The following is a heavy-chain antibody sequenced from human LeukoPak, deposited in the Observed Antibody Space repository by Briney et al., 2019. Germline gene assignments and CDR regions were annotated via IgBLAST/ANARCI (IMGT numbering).Heavy chain of an antibody. D-gene: IGHD3-22*01. Sequence: GGSLRLSCAASGFTFSSYETNWVRQAPGKGLEWVSYISSSGSTIYYADSVKGRFTISRDNAKNSLYLQMNSLRAEDTAVYYCARASYYDTIDYWGQGTLVTVSS. V-gene: IGHV3-48*03. J-gene: IGHJ4*02. CDR2: ISSSGSTI. CDR1: GFTFSSYE. CDR3: ARASYYDTIDY.